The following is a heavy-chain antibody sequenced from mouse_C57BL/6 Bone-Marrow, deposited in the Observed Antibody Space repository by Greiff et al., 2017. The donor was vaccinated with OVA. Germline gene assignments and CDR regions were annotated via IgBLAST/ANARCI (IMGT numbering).Heavy chain of an antibody. CDR2: IWRGGST. V-gene: IGHV2-5*01. CDR3: AKRYDGYYEYSYAMDY. Sequence: VKLQESGPGLVQPSQSLSITCTVSGFSLTSYGVHWVRQSPGTGLEWLGVIWRGGSTDYNAAFMSRLGITKDNSKSQVFFKMNSLQADDTAIYYGAKRYDGYYEYSYAMDYWGQGTSVTVSS. CDR1: GFSLTSYG. J-gene: IGHJ4*01. D-gene: IGHD2-3*01.